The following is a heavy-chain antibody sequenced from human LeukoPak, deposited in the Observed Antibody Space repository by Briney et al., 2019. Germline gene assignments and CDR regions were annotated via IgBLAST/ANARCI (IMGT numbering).Heavy chain of an antibody. V-gene: IGHV3-23*01. CDR1: GFTFSNHG. J-gene: IGHJ4*02. D-gene: IGHD3-10*01. Sequence: GGSLRLSCAASGFTFSNHGMNWVRQAPGKGLKWFSGISPSGDIRYYADSVKGRFTISRDNSKNTLYLEVISLTAEDTAVYYCAKDDAWLRFGEWSQGTLVTVSS. CDR2: ISPSGDIR. CDR3: AKDDAWLRFGE.